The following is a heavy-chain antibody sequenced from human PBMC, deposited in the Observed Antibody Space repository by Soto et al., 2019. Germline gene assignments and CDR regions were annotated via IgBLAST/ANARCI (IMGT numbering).Heavy chain of an antibody. CDR2: ISYSGIA. J-gene: IGHJ4*02. D-gene: IGHD1-1*01. CDR1: GDSISSGGHY. Sequence: SETLSLTCTVSGDSISSGGHYWSWIRQHPGKRPEWIGYISYSGIAYYNPSLESRVTISVDTSKTQFSLNLSSVSAADTAVYYCARETGTTSVFDFWGQGTPVTVSS. CDR3: ARETGTTSVFDF. V-gene: IGHV4-61*08.